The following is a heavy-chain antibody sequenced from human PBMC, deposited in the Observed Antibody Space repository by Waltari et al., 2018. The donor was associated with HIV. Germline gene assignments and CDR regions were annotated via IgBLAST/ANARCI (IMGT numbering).Heavy chain of an antibody. V-gene: IGHV1-2*06. D-gene: IGHD3-22*01. CDR1: GNTFTAYY. CDR3: ARDSYYYDSSGFFPDF. J-gene: IGHJ4*02. CDR2: INLNSGDT. Sequence: VQLVQSGAEVKKPGASVKVSCKASGNTFTAYYMHWVRQAPGQGLEWMGRINLNSGDTNYGQKFQGRVTMTRDTSISTAYMELSRLRSDDTAVYYCARDSYYYDSSGFFPDFWGQGTLVTVSS.